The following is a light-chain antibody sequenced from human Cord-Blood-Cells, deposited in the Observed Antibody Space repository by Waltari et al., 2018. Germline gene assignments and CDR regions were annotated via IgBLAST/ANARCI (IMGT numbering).Light chain of an antibody. CDR3: CSYAGSSTFV. V-gene: IGLV2-23*02. Sequence: QSALTQPASVSGSPGQSITISCTGTSSDVGSYNLVSWYQQHPDKAPKLMIYEVSKRSSGVSNRFSGSKSGNTASLTISVLQAEDEADYYCCSYAGSSTFVFGTGTKVTVL. J-gene: IGLJ1*01. CDR1: SSDVGSYNL. CDR2: EVS.